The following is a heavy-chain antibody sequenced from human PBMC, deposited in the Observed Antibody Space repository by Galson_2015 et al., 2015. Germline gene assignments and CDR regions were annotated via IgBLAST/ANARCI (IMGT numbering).Heavy chain of an antibody. V-gene: IGHV3-23*01. CDR3: VKDRDYGGNYGAFDV. CDR2: ISGSADRS. Sequence: SLRLSCATSGFTFTNHAMSWVRQPPGKGLEWVSAISGSADRSYYGDSVKGRFTISRDNSRGTASLQMSGLRPDDTAVYYCVKDRDYGGNYGAFDVWGQGTTVIVSP. CDR1: GFTFTNHA. J-gene: IGHJ3*01. D-gene: IGHD4/OR15-4a*01.